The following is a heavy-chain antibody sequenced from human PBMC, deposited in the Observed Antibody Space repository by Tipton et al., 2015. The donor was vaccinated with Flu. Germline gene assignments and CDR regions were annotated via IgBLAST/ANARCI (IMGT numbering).Heavy chain of an antibody. CDR3: ARGMDYYYGMDV. D-gene: IGHD2-2*03. Sequence: QVQMVQSGAEVKRPGASVKVSCKASGYTFSSYGFSWVRQAPGQGLEWMGWISAYNGNTYYAQKVQGRVTMTTDTSTSTAYMEVRSLRSVDTAVYYCARGMDYYYGMDVWGQGTTVTVSS. CDR1: GYTFSSYG. V-gene: IGHV1-18*01. J-gene: IGHJ6*02. CDR2: ISAYNGNT.